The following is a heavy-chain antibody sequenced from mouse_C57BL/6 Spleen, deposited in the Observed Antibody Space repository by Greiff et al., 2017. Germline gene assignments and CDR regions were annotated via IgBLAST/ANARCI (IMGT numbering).Heavy chain of an antibody. CDR1: GISITTGNYR. CDR2: IYYSGTI. Sequence: DVKLQESGPGLVKPSQTVFLTCTVTGISITTGNYRWSWIRQFPGNKLEWIGYIYYSGTITYNPSLTSRTTITRDTPKNQFFLEMNSLTAEDTATYYCAREVIYYGFFDVWGTGTTVTVSS. D-gene: IGHD2-1*01. V-gene: IGHV3-5*01. CDR3: AREVIYYGFFDV. J-gene: IGHJ1*03.